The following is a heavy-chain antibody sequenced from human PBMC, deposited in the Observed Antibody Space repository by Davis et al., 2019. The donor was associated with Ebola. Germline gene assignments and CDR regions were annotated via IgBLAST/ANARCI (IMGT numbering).Heavy chain of an antibody. J-gene: IGHJ4*02. Sequence: PSETLSLTCTVSGASISSHYWSWIRQPPGKGLEWIGSIYYSGSTYYNPSLKSRVTISVDTSKNQFSLELTSVTAADTAVYYCARARLWSGSYYFDYWGQGTLVTVSS. CDR2: IYYSGST. CDR3: ARARLWSGSYYFDY. V-gene: IGHV4-39*07. D-gene: IGHD3-3*01. CDR1: GASISSHY.